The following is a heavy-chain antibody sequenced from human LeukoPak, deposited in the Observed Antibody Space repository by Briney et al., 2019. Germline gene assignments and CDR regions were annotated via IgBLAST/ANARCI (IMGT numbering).Heavy chain of an antibody. V-gene: IGHV4-30-2*01. CDR3: ASSSSADFDY. J-gene: IGHJ4*02. CDR2: IYHSGST. D-gene: IGHD6-13*01. CDR1: GGSMSSGDTRGYS. Sequence: SQTLSLTCAVSGGSMSSGDTRGYSWSWIRQPPGGGLEWIGYIYHSGSTYYNPSLKSRVTISVDRSKNQFSLKLKSVTAADAAVYYCASSSSADFDYWGQGVLVTVSS.